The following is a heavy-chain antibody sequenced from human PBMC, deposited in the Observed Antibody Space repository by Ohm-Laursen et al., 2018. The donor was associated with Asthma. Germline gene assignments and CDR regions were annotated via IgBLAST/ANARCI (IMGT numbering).Heavy chain of an antibody. CDR1: GYTFTSYA. V-gene: IGHV1-3*01. CDR2: INAGNGNT. Sequence: GSSVKVSCNASGYTFTSYAMHWVRQAPGQRLEWMGWINAGNGNTKYSQKFQGRVTITRDTSASTAYMELSSLRSEDTAVYYCARGLTYYYYGMDVWGQGTTVTVSS. J-gene: IGHJ6*02. D-gene: IGHD4/OR15-4a*01. CDR3: ARGLTYYYYGMDV.